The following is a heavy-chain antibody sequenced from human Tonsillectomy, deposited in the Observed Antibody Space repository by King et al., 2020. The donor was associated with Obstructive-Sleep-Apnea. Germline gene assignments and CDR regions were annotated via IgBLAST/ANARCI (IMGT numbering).Heavy chain of an antibody. Sequence: QLVQSGGGLVQPGGSLRLSCAASGFTFSSYDMHWVRQATGKGLEWVSAIVTAGDTYYPGSVKGRFPISRENAKNSLYLQMNILRAGDRAVYYCAREMYCSGGSCRRGFDYWGQGTLVTVSS. CDR3: AREMYCSGGSCRRGFDY. CDR2: IVTAGDT. CDR1: GFTFSSYD. D-gene: IGHD2-15*01. J-gene: IGHJ4*02. V-gene: IGHV3-13*01.